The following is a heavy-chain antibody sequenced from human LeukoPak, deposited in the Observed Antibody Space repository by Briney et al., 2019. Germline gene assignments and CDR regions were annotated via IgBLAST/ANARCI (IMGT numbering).Heavy chain of an antibody. CDR2: IWYDGSNK. J-gene: IGHJ5*02. D-gene: IGHD6-13*01. Sequence: GGSLRLSCAASGFTFSSYGMHWVRQAPGKGLEWVAVIWYDGSNKYYADSVKGRFTISRDNSKNTLYLQMNSLRAEDTAVYYCARDLGEAAATHNWFDPWGQGTLVTVS. V-gene: IGHV3-33*01. CDR1: GFTFSSYG. CDR3: ARDLGEAAATHNWFDP.